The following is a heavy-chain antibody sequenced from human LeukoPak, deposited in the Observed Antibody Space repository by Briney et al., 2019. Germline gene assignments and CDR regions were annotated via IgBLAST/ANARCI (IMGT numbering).Heavy chain of an antibody. CDR3: AKTRHRGYDILTGYPHFDY. D-gene: IGHD3-9*01. J-gene: IGHJ4*02. CDR2: INSDGSST. V-gene: IGHV3-74*01. CDR1: GFTFSSYW. Sequence: PGGSLRLSCAASGFTFSSYWMHWVRQAPGKGLVWVSRINSDGSSTSYADSVKGRFTISRDNAKNTLYLQMNSLRAEDTAVYYCAKTRHRGYDILTGYPHFDYWGQGTLVTVSS.